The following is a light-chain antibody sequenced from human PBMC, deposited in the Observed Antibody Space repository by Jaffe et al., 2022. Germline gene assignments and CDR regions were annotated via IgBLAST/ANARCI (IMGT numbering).Light chain of an antibody. V-gene: IGLV2-14*01. Sequence: QSALTQPASVSGSPGQSITISCTGTSSDIGGYNYVSWYQQHPGKGPKLMIFEVSNRPSGVSNRFSGSKSGNTASLTISGLQAEDEADYYCNSYTSSTTVVFGGGTKLTVL. CDR1: SSDIGGYNY. CDR3: NSYTSSTTVV. CDR2: EVS. J-gene: IGLJ2*01.